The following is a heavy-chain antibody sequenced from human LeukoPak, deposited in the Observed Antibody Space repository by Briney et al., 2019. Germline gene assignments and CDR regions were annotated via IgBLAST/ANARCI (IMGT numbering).Heavy chain of an antibody. V-gene: IGHV1-2*02. CDR3: ASQYNWNDEEDWFDP. CDR1: GYTFTGYY. CDR2: INPNSGGT. Sequence: GASVKVSCKASGYTFTGYYMHWVRQAPGQGLEWMGWINPNSGGTNYAQKFRGRVTMTRDTSISTAYMELSRLRSDDTAVYYCASQYNWNDEEDWFDPWGQGTLVTVSS. D-gene: IGHD1-1*01. J-gene: IGHJ5*02.